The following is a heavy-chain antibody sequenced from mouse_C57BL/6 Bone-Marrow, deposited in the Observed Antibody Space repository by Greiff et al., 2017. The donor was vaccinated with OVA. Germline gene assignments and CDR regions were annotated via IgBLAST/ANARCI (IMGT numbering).Heavy chain of an antibody. V-gene: IGHV1-26*01. CDR2: INPNNGGT. J-gene: IGHJ3*01. CDR1: GYTFTDYY. D-gene: IGHD2-2*01. CDR3: ARKGLRREAY. Sequence: EVQLQQSGPELVKPGASVKISCKASGYTFTDYYMNWVKQSHGKSLEWIGDINPNNGGTSYNQKFKGKATLTVDKSSSTAYMELRSLTSEDSAVYYCARKGLRREAYWGQGTLVTVSA.